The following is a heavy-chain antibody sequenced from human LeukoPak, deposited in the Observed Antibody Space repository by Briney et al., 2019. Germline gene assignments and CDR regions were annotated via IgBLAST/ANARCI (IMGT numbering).Heavy chain of an antibody. J-gene: IGHJ3*02. Sequence: ASVKVSCKVSGYTLTDLSVHWVRQTPGKGLEWMGGFDPEDGETIYAQKFQGRVAMTEDTSTDTAYMELSSLRSEDTAVYYCAADSDSRVRLGELSSDLEAFDIWGQGTLVTVSS. V-gene: IGHV1-24*01. D-gene: IGHD3-16*02. CDR1: GYTLTDLS. CDR2: FDPEDGET. CDR3: AADSDSRVRLGELSSDLEAFDI.